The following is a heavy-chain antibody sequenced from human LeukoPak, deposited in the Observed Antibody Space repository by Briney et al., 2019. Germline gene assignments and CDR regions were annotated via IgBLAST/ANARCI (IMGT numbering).Heavy chain of an antibody. V-gene: IGHV3-23*01. J-gene: IGHJ5*02. D-gene: IGHD1-26*01. CDR3: TRGHSGSYYVHVYNWFDP. Sequence: GGSLRLSCAASGFTFSDYAMSWVRQAPGKGLEWVSVISGTVFNTHYADSVKGRFTVSRDNSKNTVYLQMNSLRAEDTAVYYCTRGHSGSYYVHVYNWFDPWGQGTLVTVSS. CDR2: ISGTVFNT. CDR1: GFTFSDYA.